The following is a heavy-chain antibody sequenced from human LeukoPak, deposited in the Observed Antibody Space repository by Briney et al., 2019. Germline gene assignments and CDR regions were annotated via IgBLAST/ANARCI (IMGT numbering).Heavy chain of an antibody. CDR1: GGTVSSYV. D-gene: IGHD3-10*01. CDR3: ARVPPPMVRGVTPYYYYGMDV. CDR2: ILPMFGIA. Sequence: VKVSRMASGGTVSSYVVSWGRPAPGQGLEGMGRILPMFGIANNSQKFQGRVTITADKSTSTAYMELSSLRSEDTAVYYCARVPPPMVRGVTPYYYYGMDVWGQGTTVTVSS. J-gene: IGHJ6*02. V-gene: IGHV1-69*10.